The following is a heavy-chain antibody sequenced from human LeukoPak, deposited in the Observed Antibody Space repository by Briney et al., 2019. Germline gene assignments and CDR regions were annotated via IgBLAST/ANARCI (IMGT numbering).Heavy chain of an antibody. CDR3: VKNIVVVVAAPVGAFDI. Sequence: GGSLRLSCSASGFTFSSYAMHWVRQAPGKGLEYVSAIGSNGGSTYYADSVKGRFTISRDNSKNTLYLQMSSLRAEDTAVYYCVKNIVVVVAAPVGAFDIWGQGTMVTVSS. V-gene: IGHV3-64D*09. J-gene: IGHJ3*02. CDR2: IGSNGGST. D-gene: IGHD2-15*01. CDR1: GFTFSSYA.